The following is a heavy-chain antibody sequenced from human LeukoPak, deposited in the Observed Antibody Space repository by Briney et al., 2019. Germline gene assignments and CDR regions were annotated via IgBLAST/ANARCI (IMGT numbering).Heavy chain of an antibody. Sequence: SETLSLTCTVSGGSISSYYWSWLRQPPGKGLEWIGYIYYSGSTNYNPSLKSRVTISVDTSKNQFSLKLSSVTAADTAVYYCARDPSSWGGSFDYWGQGTLVTVSS. CDR2: IYYSGST. J-gene: IGHJ4*02. V-gene: IGHV4-59*01. CDR1: GGSISSYY. D-gene: IGHD2-2*01. CDR3: ARDPSSWGGSFDY.